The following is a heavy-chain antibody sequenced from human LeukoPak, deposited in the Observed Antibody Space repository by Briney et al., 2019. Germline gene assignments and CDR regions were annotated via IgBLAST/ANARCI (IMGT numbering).Heavy chain of an antibody. J-gene: IGHJ4*02. Sequence: ASVKVSCKASGYTFTGYYMHWVRQAPGQGLEWMGWINPNSGGTNYAQKFQGRVTMTRDTSISTAYMELSRLRSDGTAVYYCAREAAAGDYYFDYWGQGTLVTVSS. CDR3: AREAAAGDYYFDY. V-gene: IGHV1-2*02. CDR1: GYTFTGYY. CDR2: INPNSGGT. D-gene: IGHD6-13*01.